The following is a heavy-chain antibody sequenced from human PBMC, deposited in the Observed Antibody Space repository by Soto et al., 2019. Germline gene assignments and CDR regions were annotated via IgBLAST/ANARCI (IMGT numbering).Heavy chain of an antibody. D-gene: IGHD5-18*01. Sequence: GGSLRLSCAASGFTFSSYWMSWVRQAPGKGLEWVANIKQDGSEKYYVDSVKGRFTISRDNAKNSLYLQMNSLRAEDSAVYYCAFHSYGYAFDIWGQGTMVTVSS. J-gene: IGHJ3*02. V-gene: IGHV3-7*03. CDR2: IKQDGSEK. CDR1: GFTFSSYW. CDR3: AFHSYGYAFDI.